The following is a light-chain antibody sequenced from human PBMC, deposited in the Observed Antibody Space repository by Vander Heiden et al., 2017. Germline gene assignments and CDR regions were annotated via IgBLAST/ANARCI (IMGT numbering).Light chain of an antibody. CDR3: QQSLSHPWS. J-gene: IGKJ1*01. CDR1: QNLRQY. Sequence: DIQMTQSPSSLSATVGDRVTISCRASQNLRQYLNWYQQKPGKAPSLLIFGATNLKAGVPSRFSGSASEPDFTLTISSLQVEDIGTYYCQQSLSHPWSFGQGTRVEIK. V-gene: IGKV1-39*01. CDR2: GAT.